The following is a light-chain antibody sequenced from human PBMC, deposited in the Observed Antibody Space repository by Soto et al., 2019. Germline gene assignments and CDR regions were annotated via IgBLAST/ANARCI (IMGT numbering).Light chain of an antibody. V-gene: IGKV1-39*01. CDR1: QSISTY. Sequence: DIQMTQSPSSLSASVGDRVTITCRASQSISTYLNWYQQKPGKAPKLLICAASNLQSGVPSRFTGNGSGTHFALTISSLQPEDFATYYCQQTKNIQYTFGQRTKLEIK. CDR2: AAS. CDR3: QQTKNIQYT. J-gene: IGKJ2*01.